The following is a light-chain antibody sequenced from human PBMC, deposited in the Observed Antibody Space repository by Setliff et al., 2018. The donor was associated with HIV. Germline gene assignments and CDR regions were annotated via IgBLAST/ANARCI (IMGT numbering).Light chain of an antibody. J-gene: IGLJ1*01. CDR1: SSDVGGFNY. CDR3: SAYAGSKNV. Sequence: LTQPPSASGSPGQSVTISCTGTSSDVGGFNYVSWYQQHPGKAPKLMIYEVNKRPSGVPDRFSGSKSGNTASLTVSGLQAEDEAEYYCSAYAGSKNVFGTGTKVTVL. V-gene: IGLV2-8*01. CDR2: EVN.